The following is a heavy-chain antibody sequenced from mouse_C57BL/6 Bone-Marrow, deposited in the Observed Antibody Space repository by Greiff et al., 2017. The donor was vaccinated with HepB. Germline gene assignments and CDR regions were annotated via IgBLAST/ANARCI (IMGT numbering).Heavy chain of an antibody. CDR3: AVIYYYGSSPVLEV. V-gene: IGHV14-3*01. D-gene: IGHD1-1*01. CDR1: GFTFKNTY. J-gene: IGHJ1*03. Sequence: EVQLQESVAELVRPGASVKLSCTASGFTFKNTYMHWVKQRPEQGLEWIGRIDPANGNTKYAPKFQGKATITADTSSNTAYLQLSSLTSEDTAIYYCAVIYYYGSSPVLEVWGTGTTVTVAS. CDR2: IDPANGNT.